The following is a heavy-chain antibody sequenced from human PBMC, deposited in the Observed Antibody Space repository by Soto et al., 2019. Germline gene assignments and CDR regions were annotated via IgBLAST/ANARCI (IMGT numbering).Heavy chain of an antibody. Sequence: GGSLILSCAASGFTFTNAWINWVRQAPGKGLEWVGRIKSKTDGGTTDYAEPVKGRFAISRDDSNNMVYLQMNSLKIEDTAVYYCTTDSYSTIIIVRFDYWRHGTLVTVSS. J-gene: IGHJ4*01. CDR1: GFTFTNAW. CDR2: IKSKTDGGTT. D-gene: IGHD3-22*01. V-gene: IGHV3-15*07. CDR3: TTDSYSTIIIVRFDY.